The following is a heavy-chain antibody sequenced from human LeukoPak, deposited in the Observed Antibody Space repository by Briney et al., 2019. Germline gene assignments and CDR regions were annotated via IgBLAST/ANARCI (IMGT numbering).Heavy chain of an antibody. Sequence: PSETLSLTCTVSGGSISSSSYYWGWIRQPPGKGLEWIGSIYYSGSTYYNPSLKSRVTISVDTSKNQFSLKLSSVTAADTAVYYCARGPFSVRNGPRGDYWGQGTLVTVSS. CDR2: IYYSGST. CDR3: ARGPFSVRNGPRGDY. CDR1: GGSISSSSYY. V-gene: IGHV4-39*07. J-gene: IGHJ4*02. D-gene: IGHD1-1*01.